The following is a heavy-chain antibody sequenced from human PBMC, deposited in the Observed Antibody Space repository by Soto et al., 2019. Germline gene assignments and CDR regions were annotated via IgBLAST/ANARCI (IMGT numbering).Heavy chain of an antibody. CDR3: AREMIQLWPNYYYYGMDV. D-gene: IGHD5-18*01. V-gene: IGHV3-30*03. Sequence: GGSLRLSCAASGFIFSSYGMNWVRQAPGKGLEWVAVMSFDGSIKYYADSVKGRFTISRDNSKNTLYLQMNSLRAEDTAVYYCAREMIQLWPNYYYYGMDVWGQGTTVTVSS. CDR1: GFIFSSYG. CDR2: MSFDGSIK. J-gene: IGHJ6*02.